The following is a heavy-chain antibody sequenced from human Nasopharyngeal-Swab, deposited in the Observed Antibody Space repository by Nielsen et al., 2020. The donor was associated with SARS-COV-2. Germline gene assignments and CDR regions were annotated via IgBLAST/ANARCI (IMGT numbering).Heavy chain of an antibody. V-gene: IGHV3-9*01. CDR3: AKDITSGDTMATHYYYGMDV. CDR2: IRWNSGSI. D-gene: IGHD2-21*01. CDR1: GFTIDDYA. J-gene: IGHJ6*02. Sequence: SLKIYCAASGFTIDDYAMHWVRQAPGKGLEWVSGIRWNSGSIGYADSVKVRFTISRDNAKNSLYLQMNSLRADDTALYYCAKDITSGDTMATHYYYGMDVWGQGTTVTVSS.